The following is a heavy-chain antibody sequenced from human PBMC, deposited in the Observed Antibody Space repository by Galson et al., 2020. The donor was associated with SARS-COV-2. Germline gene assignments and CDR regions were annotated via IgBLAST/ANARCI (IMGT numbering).Heavy chain of an antibody. CDR3: VREGPFDFSSGHHYAMDV. D-gene: IGHD3-3*01. Sequence: NSGGSLRLSCAASGFILSSYSLNWVRQAPGKGLEWVSSISSSSSYIYYGDSVKGRFTISRDNAKDSLYLQMDSLRAEDTAIYYCVREGPFDFSSGHHYAMDVWGPGTTVIVSS. CDR1: GFILSSYS. V-gene: IGHV3-21*01. CDR2: ISSSSSYI. J-gene: IGHJ6*02.